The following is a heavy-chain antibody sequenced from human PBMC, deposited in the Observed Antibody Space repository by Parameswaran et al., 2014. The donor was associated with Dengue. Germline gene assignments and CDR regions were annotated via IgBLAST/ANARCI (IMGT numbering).Heavy chain of an antibody. D-gene: IGHD2-21*02. CDR3: ARPRGKYGGYCGGDCYSYYFDY. V-gene: IGHV4-39*01. J-gene: IGHJ4*02. CDR2: IYYSGST. Sequence: WIRQPPGKGLEWIGSIYYSGSTYYNPSLKSRVTISVDTSKNQFSLKLSSVTAADTAVYYCARPRGKYGGYCGGDCYSYYFDYWGQGTPVTVSS.